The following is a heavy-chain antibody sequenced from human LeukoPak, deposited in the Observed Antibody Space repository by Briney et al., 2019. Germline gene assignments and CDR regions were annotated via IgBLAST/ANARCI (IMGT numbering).Heavy chain of an antibody. CDR2: ISAYNGNT. CDR1: GYTFTSYG. CDR3: ARGPRRSRWELPQGFDY. D-gene: IGHD1-26*01. Sequence: ASVKVSCKASGYTFTSYGISWERQAPGQGLEWMGWISAYNGNTNYAQKLQGRVTMTTDTSTSTAYMELRSLRSDDTAVYYCARGPRRSRWELPQGFDYWGQGTLVSVSS. J-gene: IGHJ4*02. V-gene: IGHV1-18*01.